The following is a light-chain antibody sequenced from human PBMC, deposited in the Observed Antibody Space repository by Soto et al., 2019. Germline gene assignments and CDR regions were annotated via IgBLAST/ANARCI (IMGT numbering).Light chain of an antibody. V-gene: IGLV2-14*01. Sequence: QSVLTQPASVSGSPGXSXXXSCTGTSSDVGGYNYVSWYQQHPGKAPKLMIYEVSNRPSGVSNRFSGSKSGNTASLTISGLQAEDEADYYCSSYTSSSTPYVFGTGTKLTVL. CDR2: EVS. CDR3: SSYTSSSTPYV. J-gene: IGLJ1*01. CDR1: SSDVGGYNY.